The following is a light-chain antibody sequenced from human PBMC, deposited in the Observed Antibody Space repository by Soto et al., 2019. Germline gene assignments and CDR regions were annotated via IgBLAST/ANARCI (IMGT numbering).Light chain of an antibody. CDR3: QQYFTTPVT. CDR2: WAS. J-gene: IGKJ5*01. CDR1: QSVLYSSYNNNY. V-gene: IGKV4-1*01. Sequence: DIVMTQSQDSLAVSLGERATINCKASQSVLYSSYNNNYFAWYQQKPGQRPKLLIYWASTRESGVPDRFSGSGSETDFTLTINSLQAEDGAVYYCQQYFTTPVTCGQGTRLEI.